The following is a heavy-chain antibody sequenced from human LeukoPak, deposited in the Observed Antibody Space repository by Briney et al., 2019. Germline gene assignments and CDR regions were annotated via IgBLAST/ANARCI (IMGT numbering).Heavy chain of an antibody. D-gene: IGHD3-22*01. J-gene: IGHJ4*02. CDR1: AGSITSYY. CDR2: IYYSGST. Sequence: PSETLSLTCTVSAGSITSYYWSWIRQPPGKGLEWIGYIYYSGSTNYNPSLKSRVTISVDTSKNQFSLKLSSVAAADTAVYYCARGPQKYYYDSSAQSPFDYWGQGTLVTVSS. CDR3: ARGPQKYYYDSSAQSPFDY. V-gene: IGHV4-59*01.